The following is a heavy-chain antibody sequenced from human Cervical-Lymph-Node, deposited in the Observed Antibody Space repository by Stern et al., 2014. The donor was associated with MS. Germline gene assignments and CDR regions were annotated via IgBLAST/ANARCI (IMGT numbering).Heavy chain of an antibody. CDR3: AKVVTALLPTKRLILGRTPSVSDY. CDR2: SSFDGYNK. D-gene: IGHD2-21*02. CDR1: GFTFSAYA. Sequence: VQLVESGGGVVQPGTSLRLSCEASGFTFSAYAMHWVRQTPGKGLEWGAVSSFDGYNKHYADSVKGRFTISRDNSKNTLYLEMNSLRVEDTAVYYCAKVVTALLPTKRLILGRTPSVSDYWGQGTLVTVSS. J-gene: IGHJ4*02. V-gene: IGHV3-30-3*01.